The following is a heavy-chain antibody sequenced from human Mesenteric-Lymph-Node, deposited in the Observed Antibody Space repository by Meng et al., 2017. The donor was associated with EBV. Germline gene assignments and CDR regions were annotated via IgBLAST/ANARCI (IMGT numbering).Heavy chain of an antibody. J-gene: IGHJ5*02. CDR2: ISAYNGNT. V-gene: IGHV1-18*01. D-gene: IGHD1-26*01. CDR3: ARVGREWELLGWFDP. Sequence: QVQLVQSGAEVNEPXXSVRVSCKASGYTFTNFGISCVRQAPGQGLEWMGWISAYNGNTNYAQKVQGRVTMTPDTSTSTAYMELRSLRSDDTAVYYCARVGREWELLGWFDPWGQVTLVTVSS. CDR1: GYTFTNFG.